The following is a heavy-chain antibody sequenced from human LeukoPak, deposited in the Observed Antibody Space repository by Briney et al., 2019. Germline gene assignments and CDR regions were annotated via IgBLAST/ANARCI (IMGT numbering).Heavy chain of an antibody. Sequence: SETLSLTCAVYGGSFSGYYWSWIRQPPGKGLEWIGEINHSGSTNYNPSLKSRVTISVDTSKNQFSLKLSSVTAADAAVYYCARVSRYWLSLNYWGQGTLVTVSS. CDR1: GGSFSGYY. J-gene: IGHJ4*02. V-gene: IGHV4-34*01. D-gene: IGHD3-9*01. CDR3: ARVSRYWLSLNY. CDR2: INHSGST.